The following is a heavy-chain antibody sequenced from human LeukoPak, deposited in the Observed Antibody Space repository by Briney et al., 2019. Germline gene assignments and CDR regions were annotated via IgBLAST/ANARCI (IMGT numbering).Heavy chain of an antibody. CDR2: INLNGGST. V-gene: IGHV3-20*03. CDR3: ARDRYSWNYGAQDV. Sequence: GLLRLSFAASGIPFYGYGMSWVRTAPGKGLGWGSGINLNGGSTGYADSVKGRFTISRDNDKNSPYLQMNSLRAEDTALYYCARDRYSWNYGAQDVWGKGTTVSVSS. J-gene: IGHJ6*04. CDR1: GIPFYGYG. D-gene: IGHD1-7*01.